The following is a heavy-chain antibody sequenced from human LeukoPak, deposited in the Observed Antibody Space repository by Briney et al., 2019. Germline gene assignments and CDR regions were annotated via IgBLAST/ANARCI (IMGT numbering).Heavy chain of an antibody. J-gene: IGHJ4*02. D-gene: IGHD3-10*01. CDR3: ARVGVDGSGSYYNGGLDY. CDR2: VNWNGDST. Sequence: GGSLRLPCAASGFTFDDYGMNWVRQAPGKGLEWVSGVNWNGDSTGYADSVKGRLTISRDNAKNSLYLQMNSLRAEDTALYYCARVGVDGSGSYYNGGLDYWGQGTLVTVSS. CDR1: GFTFDDYG. V-gene: IGHV3-20*04.